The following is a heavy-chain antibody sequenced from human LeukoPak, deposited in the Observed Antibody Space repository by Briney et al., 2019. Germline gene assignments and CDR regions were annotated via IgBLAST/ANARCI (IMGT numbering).Heavy chain of an antibody. CDR2: ISPYNGNT. CDR3: ARVVVAGGGNWFDP. V-gene: IGHV1-18*04. J-gene: IGHJ5*02. D-gene: IGHD6-19*01. Sequence: ATVKVSCKASGYTFTSYGISWVRQAPGQGLEWMGWISPYNGNTNYAQNLQGRVTMTTDTSTSTAYMELRSLRSDDTAVYYCARVVVAGGGNWFDPWGQGTLVTVSS. CDR1: GYTFTSYG.